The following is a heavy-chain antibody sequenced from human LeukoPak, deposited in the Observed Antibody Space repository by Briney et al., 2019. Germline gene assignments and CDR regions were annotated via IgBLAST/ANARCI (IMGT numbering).Heavy chain of an antibody. J-gene: IGHJ4*02. V-gene: IGHV3-7*01. Sequence: GGSLRLSCAASGFTFSSYWMSWVRQAPGKGLEWVANIKQDGSEKYYVDSVKGRFTISRDNAKNSLYLQMSSLRAEDTAVYYCARWLSDKIDSNGYLDYWGQGTLVAVSS. D-gene: IGHD5-18*01. CDR1: GFTFSSYW. CDR3: ARWLSDKIDSNGYLDY. CDR2: IKQDGSEK.